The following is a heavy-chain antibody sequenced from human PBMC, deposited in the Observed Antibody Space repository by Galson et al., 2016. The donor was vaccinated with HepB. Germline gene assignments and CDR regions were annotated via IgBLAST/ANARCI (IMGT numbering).Heavy chain of an antibody. Sequence: LRLSCAASGFNFNNFPMHWVRQAPGKGLEWVSVISRDGDTKWYADSVKGRFTISRDGSRNTVYLQMNGLRAEDTAVYYCARDPTWGAPDYFDYWGQGTLVTVSS. CDR1: GFNFNNFP. CDR2: ISRDGDTK. V-gene: IGHV3-30*04. J-gene: IGHJ4*02. D-gene: IGHD1-26*01. CDR3: ARDPTWGAPDYFDY.